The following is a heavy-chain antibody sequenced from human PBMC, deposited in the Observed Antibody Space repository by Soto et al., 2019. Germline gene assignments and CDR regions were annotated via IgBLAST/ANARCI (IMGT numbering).Heavy chain of an antibody. V-gene: IGHV3-66*01. J-gene: IGHJ3*02. CDR2: IYSGGST. CDR3: ARDRSTIYAFDI. D-gene: IGHD3-3*01. Sequence: GGSLRLSCAASGFTVSSNYMSWVRQAPGKGLEWVSVIYSGGSTYYADSVKGRFTISRDNPKNTLYLQMNSLRAEDTAVYYCARDRSTIYAFDIWGQGTMVTVSS. CDR1: GFTVSSNY.